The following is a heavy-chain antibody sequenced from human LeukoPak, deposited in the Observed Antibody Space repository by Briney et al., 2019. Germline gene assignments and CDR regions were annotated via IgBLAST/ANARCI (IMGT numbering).Heavy chain of an antibody. D-gene: IGHD2-8*02. CDR2: IYWDDDK. CDR1: GFSLTTNGAN. V-gene: IGHV2-5*02. CDR3: AHSDYRYSSGLGSDAFDI. Sequence: SGPTLVNPTQTLTLTCTFSGFSLTTNGANVGWIRQPPGKALGWLGLIYWDDDKRYSPSLKSRLTISKDTSKNQVVLTMSNMDPVDTGTYYCAHSDYRYSSGLGSDAFDIWGQGTMVTVSS. J-gene: IGHJ3*02.